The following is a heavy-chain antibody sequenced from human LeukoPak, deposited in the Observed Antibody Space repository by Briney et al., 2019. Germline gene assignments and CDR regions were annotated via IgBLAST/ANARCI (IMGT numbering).Heavy chain of an antibody. D-gene: IGHD3-22*01. CDR1: GFTFSSYA. CDR2: ISGSGGST. Sequence: PGGSLRLSCAASGFTFSSYAMSWVRQAPGKGLEWVSAISGSGGSTYYADSMKGRFTISRDDSKNTFYLLMNSLRAEDTALYYCAREYSDSSGYYYGLDNWGQGTLVTVSS. CDR3: AREYSDSSGYYYGLDN. J-gene: IGHJ4*02. V-gene: IGHV3-23*01.